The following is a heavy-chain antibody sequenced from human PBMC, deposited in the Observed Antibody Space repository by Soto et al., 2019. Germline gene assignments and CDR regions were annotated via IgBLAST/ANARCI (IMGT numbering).Heavy chain of an antibody. D-gene: IGHD3-9*01. CDR3: ARDLLRYFDWLYYYYYGMDV. CDR1: GFTFSSYG. J-gene: IGHJ6*01. V-gene: IGHV3-33*01. Sequence: QVQLVESGGGVVQPGRSLRLSCAASGFTFSSYGMHWVRQAPGKGLEWVAVIWYDGSNKYYADSVKGRFTISRDNSKNTLYLQMNSLRAEDTAVYYCARDLLRYFDWLYYYYYGMDVW. CDR2: IWYDGSNK.